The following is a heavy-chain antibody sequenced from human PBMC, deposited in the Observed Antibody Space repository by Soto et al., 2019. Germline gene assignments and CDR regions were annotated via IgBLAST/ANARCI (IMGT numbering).Heavy chain of an antibody. CDR2: IKQDGSEK. Sequence: HPGGSLRLSCAASGFTFSSYWVSWVRQAPGKGLERVANIKQDGSEKYYVDSVKGRFTISRDNAKNSLYLQMNNLRAEDSAVYYCARDHVPYCTNGVCFSKYGVFDYWGQGT. CDR3: ARDHVPYCTNGVCFSKYGVFDY. V-gene: IGHV3-7*01. D-gene: IGHD2-8*01. J-gene: IGHJ4*02. CDR1: GFTFSSYW.